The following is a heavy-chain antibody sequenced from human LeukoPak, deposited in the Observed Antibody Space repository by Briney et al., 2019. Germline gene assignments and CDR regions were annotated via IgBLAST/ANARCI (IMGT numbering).Heavy chain of an antibody. J-gene: IGHJ4*02. CDR1: GGSFSGYY. CDR2: INHSGST. D-gene: IGHD4-17*01. CDR3: ARGPIDYGDYVYYFDY. V-gene: IGHV4-34*01. Sequence: PSETLSLTCAVYGGSFSGYYWSWIRQPPGKGLEWIGEINHSGSTNYNPSLKRRVTISVDTSKNQFSLKLSSVTAADTAVYYCARGPIDYGDYVYYFDYWGQGTLVTVSS.